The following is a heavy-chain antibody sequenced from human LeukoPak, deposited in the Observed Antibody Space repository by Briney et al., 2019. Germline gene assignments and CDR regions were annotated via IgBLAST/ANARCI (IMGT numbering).Heavy chain of an antibody. CDR2: ISGSGGST. CDR1: GFTFSIYA. J-gene: IGHJ4*02. CDR3: AKSRGSGLFDY. Sequence: PGGSLRLSCAASGFTFSIYAMTWVRQAPGKGLEWVSTISGSGGSTYYADSVKGRFAISRDNSKNTLYLQMNSLRAEDTAVYYCAKSRGSGLFDYWGQGTLVTVAS. D-gene: IGHD3-10*01. V-gene: IGHV3-23*01.